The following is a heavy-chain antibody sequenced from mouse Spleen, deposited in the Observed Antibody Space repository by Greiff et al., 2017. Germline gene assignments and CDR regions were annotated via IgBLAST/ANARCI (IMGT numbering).Heavy chain of an antibody. CDR2: ISYSGST. CDR1: GYSITSDYA. Sequence: EVQLQQSGPGLVKPSQSLSLTCTVTGYSITSDYAWNWIRQFPGNKLEWMGYISYSGSTSYNPSLKSRISITRDTSKNQFFLQLNSVTTEDTATYYCARRLTRGYFDYWGQGTTLTVSS. V-gene: IGHV3-2*02. D-gene: IGHD1-3*01. J-gene: IGHJ2*01. CDR3: ARRLTRGYFDY.